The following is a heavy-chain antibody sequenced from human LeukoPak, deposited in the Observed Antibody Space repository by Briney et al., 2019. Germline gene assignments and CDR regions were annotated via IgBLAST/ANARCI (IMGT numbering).Heavy chain of an antibody. Sequence: GGSLRLSCAASGFTFSSYEMNWVRQAPGKGLEWVSYISSSGSTIYYAYSVKGRFTISRDNAKNSLYLQMNSLRAEDTAVYYCAELGITMIGGVWGKGTTVTISS. CDR2: ISSSGSTI. V-gene: IGHV3-48*03. D-gene: IGHD3-10*02. J-gene: IGHJ6*04. CDR1: GFTFSSYE. CDR3: AELGITMIGGV.